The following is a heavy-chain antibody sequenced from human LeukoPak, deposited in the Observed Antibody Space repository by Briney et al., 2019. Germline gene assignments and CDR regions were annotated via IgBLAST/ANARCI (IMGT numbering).Heavy chain of an antibody. D-gene: IGHD3-22*01. CDR3: ARGLGYYDSSVGY. Sequence: SSETLSLTCTVSGGSISSYYWSWIRQPPGKGLEWIGYIYYSGSTNYNPSLKSRVTISVDTSKNQFSLKLSSVTAADTAVYHCARGLGYYDSSVGYWGQGTLVTVSS. J-gene: IGHJ4*02. CDR2: IYYSGST. CDR1: GGSISSYY. V-gene: IGHV4-59*01.